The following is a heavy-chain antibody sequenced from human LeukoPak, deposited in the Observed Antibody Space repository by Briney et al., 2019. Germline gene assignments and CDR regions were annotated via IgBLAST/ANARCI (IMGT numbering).Heavy chain of an antibody. Sequence: KTGGSLRLSCAASGFTFSSYSMNCVRQAPGKGLEWVSSISSSSSYIYYADSVKGRFTISRDNAKNSLYLQMNSLRAEDTAVYYCARDVPRYIAARPFDYWGQGTLVTVSS. D-gene: IGHD6-6*01. J-gene: IGHJ4*02. CDR2: ISSSSSYI. CDR3: ARDVPRYIAARPFDY. V-gene: IGHV3-21*01. CDR1: GFTFSSYS.